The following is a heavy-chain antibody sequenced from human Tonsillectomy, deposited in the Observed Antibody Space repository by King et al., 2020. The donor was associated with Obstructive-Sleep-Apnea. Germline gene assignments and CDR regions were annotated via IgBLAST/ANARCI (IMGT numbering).Heavy chain of an antibody. V-gene: IGHV4-31*03. Sequence: VQLQESGPGLVKPSQTLSLTCTVSGGSISSGDYYWSWIRHHPRKGLEWIGNIYYSGSTNYNPSLKSRVTISVDTSKNQFSLNLSSVTAADTAVYYCARAPMVRGIIRWFDPWGQGTLVTVSS. CDR2: IYYSGST. CDR1: GGSISSGDYY. D-gene: IGHD3-10*01. CDR3: ARAPMVRGIIRWFDP. J-gene: IGHJ5*02.